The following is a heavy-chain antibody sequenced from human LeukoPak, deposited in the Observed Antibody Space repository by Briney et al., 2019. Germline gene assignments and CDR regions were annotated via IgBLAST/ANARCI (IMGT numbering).Heavy chain of an antibody. CDR2: IWYGGSNK. CDR1: GFTFSSYG. Sequence: GGSLRLSCAASGFTFSSYGMHWVRQAPGKGLEWVAVIWYGGSNKYYADSVKGRFTISRDNSKNTLYLQMNSLRAENTAVYYCANRDFDYWGQGTLVTVSS. D-gene: IGHD3-16*02. J-gene: IGHJ4*02. V-gene: IGHV3-33*08. CDR3: ANRDFDY.